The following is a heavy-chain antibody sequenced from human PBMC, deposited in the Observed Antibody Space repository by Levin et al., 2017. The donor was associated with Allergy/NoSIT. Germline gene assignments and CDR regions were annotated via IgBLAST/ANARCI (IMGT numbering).Heavy chain of an antibody. V-gene: IGHV3-30*03. CDR1: GFTFSDYG. D-gene: IGHD5-12*01. J-gene: IGHJ4*02. Sequence: GGSLRLSCLASGFTFSDYGMHWVRQAPGRGLEWVAVVADDGVNKYYASSLKGRFTVSRDNSKNTVYLDMNSLRPEDTAVYFCARDQWLRESYYFDYWGQGTLVTVSS. CDR3: ARDQWLRESYYFDY. CDR2: VADDGVNK.